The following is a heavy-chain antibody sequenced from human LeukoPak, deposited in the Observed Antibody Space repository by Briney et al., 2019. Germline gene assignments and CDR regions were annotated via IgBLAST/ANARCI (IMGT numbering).Heavy chain of an antibody. V-gene: IGHV1-2*02. CDR1: GYTFTGYY. Sequence: ASVKVTCKASGYTFTGYYMHWVRQAPGQGLEWMGWINPNSGGTNYAQKFQGRVTMTRDTSISTAYMELSRLRSDDTAVYYCARGVGATGGWFDPWGQGTLVTVSS. D-gene: IGHD1-26*01. CDR3: ARGVGATGGWFDP. CDR2: INPNSGGT. J-gene: IGHJ5*02.